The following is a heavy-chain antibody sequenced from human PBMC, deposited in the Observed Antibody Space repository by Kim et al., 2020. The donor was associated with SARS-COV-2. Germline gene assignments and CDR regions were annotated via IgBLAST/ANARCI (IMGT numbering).Heavy chain of an antibody. CDR3: AGIHYGDYAGGAFDI. V-gene: IGHV3-21*01. D-gene: IGHD4-17*01. J-gene: IGHJ3*02. Sequence: DSVKGRFTIARDNAKNSLYLQMNSLRAEDTAVYYCAGIHYGDYAGGAFDIWGQGTMVTVSS.